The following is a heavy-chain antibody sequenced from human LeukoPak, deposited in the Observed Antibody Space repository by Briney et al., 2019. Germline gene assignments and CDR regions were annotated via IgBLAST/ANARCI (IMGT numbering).Heavy chain of an antibody. D-gene: IGHD3-22*01. CDR2: ISGSGGST. V-gene: IGHV3-23*01. CDR3: AKDYYDSSGYRVYYFDY. CDR1: GFTLSNYA. J-gene: IGHJ4*02. Sequence: GGSLRLSCAASGFTLSNYAMSWVRQAPGKGLEWVSAISGSGGSTYYADSVKGRFTISRDNSKNTLYLQMNSLRAEDTAVYYCAKDYYDSSGYRVYYFDYWGQGTLVTVSS.